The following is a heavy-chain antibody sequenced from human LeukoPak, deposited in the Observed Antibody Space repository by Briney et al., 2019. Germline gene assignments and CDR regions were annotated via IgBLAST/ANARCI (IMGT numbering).Heavy chain of an antibody. CDR3: ARDGYGYGFDAFDI. V-gene: IGHV4-61*01. D-gene: IGHD5-18*01. CDR1: GGAFSSGSYY. CDR2: VYYSGRA. Sequence: PSETLSLTCTVSGGAFSSGSYYWNWIRQPPGKGLEWIGYVYYSGRANYNPSLKSRVTMSVNTSKNQSSLKLNSVTAADTAVYYCARDGYGYGFDAFDIWGQGTMVTVSS. J-gene: IGHJ3*02.